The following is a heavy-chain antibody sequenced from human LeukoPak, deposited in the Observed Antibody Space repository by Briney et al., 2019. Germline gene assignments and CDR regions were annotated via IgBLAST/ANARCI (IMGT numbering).Heavy chain of an antibody. CDR1: GGTFSSYA. Sequence: SVKVSCKASGGTFSSYAISWVRQAPGQGLEWMGGIIPIFGTANYAQKFQGRVTITADESTSTAYMELSSLRCEESDVSYCERGRDASDTVDAFDIWGQGTMVTVSS. D-gene: IGHD4-11*01. V-gene: IGHV1-69*01. CDR2: IIPIFGTA. J-gene: IGHJ3*02. CDR3: ERGRDASDTVDAFDI.